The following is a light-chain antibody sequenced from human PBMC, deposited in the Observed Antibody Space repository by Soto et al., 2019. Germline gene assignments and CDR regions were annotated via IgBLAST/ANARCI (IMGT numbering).Light chain of an antibody. CDR3: QQRRGT. Sequence: EIVLTQSPATLSLSPGERATLSCRANQSVSSYLAWYQQKPGQAPRLLIYDASNRATGIPARFSGSGSGTDFTLTISTLEPEDFAVYYCQQRRGTFGQGTKLEIK. CDR1: QSVSSY. CDR2: DAS. J-gene: IGKJ2*02. V-gene: IGKV3-11*01.